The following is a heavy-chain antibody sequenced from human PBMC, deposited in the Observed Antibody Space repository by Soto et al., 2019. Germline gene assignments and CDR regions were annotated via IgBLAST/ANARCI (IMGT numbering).Heavy chain of an antibody. V-gene: IGHV4-39*06. CDR3: ARVKPRYSYGTPYMDV. CDR2: INHSGRT. D-gene: IGHD5-18*01. J-gene: IGHJ6*02. CDR1: VGSIRSSSFF. Sequence: SGTMSLTWTVFVGSIRSSSFFWSWIRQPPGKGQEWIGEINHSGRTTYNPSLKSRVTKSVDTSKNQFTVNRSYVIAEDTAVFYCARVKPRYSYGTPYMDVGGQGTTVTVSS.